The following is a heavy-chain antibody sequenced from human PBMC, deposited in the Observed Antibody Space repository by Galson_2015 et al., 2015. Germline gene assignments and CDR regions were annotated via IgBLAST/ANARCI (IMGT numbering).Heavy chain of an antibody. V-gene: IGHV4-61*02. CDR1: GGSISSGSYY. CDR2: IYTSGST. J-gene: IGHJ5*02. CDR3: ARTLLVTTFWFDP. Sequence: TLSLTCTVSGGSISSGSYYWSWIRQPAGKGLEWIGRIYTSGSTNYNPSLKSRVTISVDTSKNQFSLKLSSVTAADTAVYYCARTLLVTTFWFDPWGQGTLVTVSS. D-gene: IGHD2/OR15-2a*01.